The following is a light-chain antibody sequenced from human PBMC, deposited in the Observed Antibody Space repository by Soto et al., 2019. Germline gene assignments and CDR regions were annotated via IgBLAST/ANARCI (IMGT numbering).Light chain of an antibody. CDR3: QQASSFPLT. V-gene: IGKV1-12*01. CDR1: QPISSW. Sequence: IQMTQSPSSVSASVGDRVTITCRASQPISSWLAWYQQKPGQPPNLLIYSASTLRSGVPSRFSGSESGTLFTLTITNLQTEDFATYYCQQASSFPLTFGGGTKVEV. CDR2: SAS. J-gene: IGKJ4*01.